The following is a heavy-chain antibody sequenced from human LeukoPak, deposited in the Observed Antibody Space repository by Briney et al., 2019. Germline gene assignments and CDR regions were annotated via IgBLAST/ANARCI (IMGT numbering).Heavy chain of an antibody. CDR1: GGSFSGYY. D-gene: IGHD2-21*01. CDR2: ISSSSSYI. J-gene: IGHJ4*02. Sequence: ETLSLTCAVYGGSFSGYYWSWIRQPPGKGLEWVSSISSSSSYIYYADSVKGRFTISRDNAKNSLYLQMNSLRAEDTAVYYCARDGPTYSFDYWGQGTLVTVSS. V-gene: IGHV3-21*01. CDR3: ARDGPTYSFDY.